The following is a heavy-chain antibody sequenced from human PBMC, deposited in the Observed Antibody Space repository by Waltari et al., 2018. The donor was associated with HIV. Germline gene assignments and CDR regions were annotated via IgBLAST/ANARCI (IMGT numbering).Heavy chain of an antibody. CDR1: GFKFNNFG. J-gene: IGHJ4*02. V-gene: IGHV3-30*18. Sequence: VQLVESGGGVVQPGKSLRLSCAASGFKFNNFGFHWVRQAPGKGMEWVAFVGYAGTKRNSAESVKGRFTTSRDDLETTVYLQMNNLRAEDTAVYYCAKDSGDYLYYFDLWGPGTLVTVSS. CDR2: VGYAGTKR. CDR3: AKDSGDYLYYFDL. D-gene: IGHD3-22*01.